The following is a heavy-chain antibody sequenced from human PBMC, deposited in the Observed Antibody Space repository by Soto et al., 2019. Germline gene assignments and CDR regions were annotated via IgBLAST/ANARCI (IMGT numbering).Heavy chain of an antibody. V-gene: IGHV3-7*01. Sequence: EVQLVESGGGLVQPGGSLRLSCAASGFTFSRYWMSWVRQAPGKGLEWVANIKQDGSEKYYVDSVKGRFTISRDNAKNSLYLQMNSLRAEDTAVYYCARDEGDGYPDYWGQGTLVTVSS. CDR1: GFTFSRYW. CDR3: ARDEGDGYPDY. D-gene: IGHD5-12*01. J-gene: IGHJ4*02. CDR2: IKQDGSEK.